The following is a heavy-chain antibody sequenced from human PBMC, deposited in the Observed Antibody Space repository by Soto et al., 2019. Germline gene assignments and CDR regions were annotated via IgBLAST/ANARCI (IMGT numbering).Heavy chain of an antibody. CDR2: IYHSGST. CDR1: GGSISSSNW. CDR3: ARTTMVRGAYLDY. D-gene: IGHD3-10*01. J-gene: IGHJ4*02. Sequence: SETLSLICAVSGGSISSSNWWSWVRQPPGKGLEWIGEIYHSGSTNYNPSLKSRVTISVDKSKNQFSLKLSSVTAADTAVYYCARTTMVRGAYLDYWGQGTLVNVSS. V-gene: IGHV4-4*02.